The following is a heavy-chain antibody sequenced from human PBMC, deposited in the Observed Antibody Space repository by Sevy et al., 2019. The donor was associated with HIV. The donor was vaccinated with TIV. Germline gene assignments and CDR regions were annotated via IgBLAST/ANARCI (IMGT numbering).Heavy chain of an antibody. CDR2: IYYSGST. V-gene: IGHV4-59*01. D-gene: IGHD1-26*01. Sequence: ASETLSLTCTVSGGSISSYYWSWIRQPPGKGLEWIGYIYYSGSTNYNPSLKSRVTISVDTSKNQFSLKLSSVTAADTAVYYCAGGGVGATKIDYWGQGTLVTVSS. J-gene: IGHJ4*02. CDR1: GGSISSYY. CDR3: AGGGVGATKIDY.